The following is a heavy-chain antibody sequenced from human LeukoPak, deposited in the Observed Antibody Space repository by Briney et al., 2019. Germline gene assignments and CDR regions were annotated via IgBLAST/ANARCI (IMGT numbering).Heavy chain of an antibody. CDR1: GFTVSSNC. Sequence: GGSLRLSCAASGFTVSSNCMRWVRQAPGKGLEWVLVIYSGGSTYYADSVKGRFTISRDNSKNTLYLQMNSLRAEDTAVYYCARGLDSSGWYYFDYWGQGTLVTVSS. CDR2: IYSGGST. CDR3: ARGLDSSGWYYFDY. J-gene: IGHJ4*02. D-gene: IGHD6-19*01. V-gene: IGHV3-66*02.